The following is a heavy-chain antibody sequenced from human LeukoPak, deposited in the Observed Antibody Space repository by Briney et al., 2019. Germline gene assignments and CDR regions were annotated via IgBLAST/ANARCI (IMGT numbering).Heavy chain of an antibody. CDR1: GFTFSSYS. CDR2: ISSSSSYI. V-gene: IGHV3-21*01. CDR3: ARSDDYYYYYYMDV. Sequence: PEGSLRLSCAASGFTFSSYSMNWVRQAPGKGLEWVSSISSSSSYIYYADSVKGRFTISRDNAKNSLYLQMNSLRAEDTAVYYCARSDDYYYYYYMDVWGKGTTVTVSS. J-gene: IGHJ6*03.